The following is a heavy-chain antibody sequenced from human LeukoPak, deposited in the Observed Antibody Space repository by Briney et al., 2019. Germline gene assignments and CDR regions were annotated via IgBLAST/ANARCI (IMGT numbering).Heavy chain of an antibody. CDR1: GGSISSGDYF. Sequence: SETLSLTCTVSGGSISSGDYFWSWIRQPPGKGLEWIGYIYYSGSTYYNPSLKSRVTISVDTSKNQFSLKLSSVTAADTAVYYCASTYCGGDCYTSKAFDIWGQGTMVTVSS. V-gene: IGHV4-30-4*01. CDR2: IYYSGST. CDR3: ASTYCGGDCYTSKAFDI. J-gene: IGHJ3*02. D-gene: IGHD2-21*02.